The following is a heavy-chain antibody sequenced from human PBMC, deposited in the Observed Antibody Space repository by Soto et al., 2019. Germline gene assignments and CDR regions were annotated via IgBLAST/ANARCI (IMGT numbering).Heavy chain of an antibody. CDR3: ATPLTWGYYGMDV. J-gene: IGHJ6*02. CDR1: GVTVSSNY. Sequence: GGSLRLSCAASGVTVSSNYMSWVRQAPGKGLEWVSVIYSGGSTYYADSVKGRFTISRDNSKNTLYLQMNSLRAEDTAVYYCATPLTWGYYGMDVWGQGTTVTVSS. D-gene: IGHD3-16*01. V-gene: IGHV3-53*01. CDR2: IYSGGST.